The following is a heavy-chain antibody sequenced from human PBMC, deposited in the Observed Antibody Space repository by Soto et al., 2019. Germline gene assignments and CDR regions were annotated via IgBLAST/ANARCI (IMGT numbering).Heavy chain of an antibody. CDR1: SYTFARYY. Sequence: ASACGSCESTSYTFARYYMHWVRQAPGQGLEWMGIINPSGGSTSYAQKSQGRVTMTRDTSTSTVYMELSSLRSEDTAVYYCARGVERITMIVVVIASPLDAFDIWGKGTMVTVSS. CDR3: ARGVERITMIVVVIASPLDAFDI. J-gene: IGHJ3*02. CDR2: INPSGGST. V-gene: IGHV1-46*01. D-gene: IGHD3-22*01.